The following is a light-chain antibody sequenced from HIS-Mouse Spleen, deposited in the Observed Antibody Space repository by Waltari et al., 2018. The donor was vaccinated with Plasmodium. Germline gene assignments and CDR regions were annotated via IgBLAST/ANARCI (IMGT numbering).Light chain of an antibody. Sequence: EIVMTQSPATLSVSPGERATLSCRASQRVSSNLAWYQQKPGQAPSLLIYGASTRATGIPARFSGSGSGTEFTLTISSLQSEDCAVYYCQQYNNWSFTFGPGTKVDIK. CDR1: QRVSSN. CDR3: QQYNNWSFT. J-gene: IGKJ3*01. V-gene: IGKV3-15*01. CDR2: GAS.